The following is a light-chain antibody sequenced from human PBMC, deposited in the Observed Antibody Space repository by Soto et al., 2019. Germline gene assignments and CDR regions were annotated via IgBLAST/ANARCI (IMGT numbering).Light chain of an antibody. V-gene: IGKV3-20*01. J-gene: IGKJ1*01. CDR3: QQYDTSPWT. CDR1: QSISSSF. CDR2: GAS. Sequence: EIVLTQSPGTLSLSPGERATLSCWASQSISSSFLAWYQQKPGQAPRLLIYGASSRATGIPDRFSGSGSGTDFTLTISRLEPEDFAVYHCQQYDTSPWTFGQGTKVDIK.